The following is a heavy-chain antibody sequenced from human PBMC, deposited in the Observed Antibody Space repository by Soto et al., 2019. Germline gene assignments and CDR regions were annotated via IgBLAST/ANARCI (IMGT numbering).Heavy chain of an antibody. J-gene: IGHJ3*02. CDR3: ARVERGTATTGVDAFDI. V-gene: IGHV4-34*01. CDR2: MSHSGGT. Sequence: QVQLQQWGAGLLKPSETLSLTCAVYGGSVSSGSYYWSWIRQPPGKGLEWIGEMSHSGGTHFNPSLKTRVTISVDTSKNQFSRKRTSVTAADTSLYYCARVERGTATTGVDAFDIWGPGTMGTVSS. CDR1: GGSVSSGSYY. D-gene: IGHD1-1*01.